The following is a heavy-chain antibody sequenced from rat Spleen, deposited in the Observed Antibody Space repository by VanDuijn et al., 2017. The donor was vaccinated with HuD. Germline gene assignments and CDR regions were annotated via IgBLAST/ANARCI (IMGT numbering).Heavy chain of an antibody. CDR1: GFTFSDYY. J-gene: IGHJ4*01. V-gene: IGHV5-29*01. D-gene: IGHD4-3*01. CDR2: ISYDGSST. Sequence: EVQLVESDGGLVQPGRSLKLSCAASGFTFSDYYMAWVRQAPTKGLEWVATISYDGSSTYYRDSVKGRFTISRDNAKSTLCLQMDSLRSEDTATYYWARSFGAQYYYVMDAWGQGASVTVSS. CDR3: ARSFGAQYYYVMDA.